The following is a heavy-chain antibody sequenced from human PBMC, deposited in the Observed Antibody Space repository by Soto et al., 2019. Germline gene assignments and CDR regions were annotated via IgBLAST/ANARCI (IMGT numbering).Heavy chain of an antibody. CDR3: ATVVMVYALGGYYFDY. D-gene: IGHD2-8*01. Sequence: ASVKVSCKVSGYTLTELSMHWVRQAPGKGLEWMGGFDPEDGETIYAQKFQGRVTMTEDTSTDTAYMELSSLRSEDTAVYYCATVVMVYALGGYYFDYWGQGTLVTVSS. CDR2: FDPEDGET. J-gene: IGHJ4*02. V-gene: IGHV1-24*01. CDR1: GYTLTELS.